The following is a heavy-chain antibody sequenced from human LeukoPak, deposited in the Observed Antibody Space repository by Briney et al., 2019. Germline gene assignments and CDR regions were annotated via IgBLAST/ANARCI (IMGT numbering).Heavy chain of an antibody. D-gene: IGHD4-23*01. CDR3: ARGTDGNLKYYMDV. V-gene: IGHV7-4-1*02. J-gene: IGHJ6*03. CDR2: ISTDTGNP. CDR1: GYTFTTYA. Sequence: VASVKVSCKASGYTFTTYAMNWVQQAPGQGLEWMGWISTDTGNPTYVQGFTGRFVFSLDTSVSTAYLQISGLKAEDTAVYYCARGTDGNLKYYMDVWGKGTTVTVSS.